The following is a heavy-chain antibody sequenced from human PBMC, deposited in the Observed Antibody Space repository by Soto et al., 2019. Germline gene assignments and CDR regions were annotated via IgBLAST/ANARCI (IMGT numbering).Heavy chain of an antibody. Sequence: QVQLVQSGAEVKKPGSSVKVSCKASGGTFSSYAISWVRQAPGQGLEWMGGIIPIFGTANYAQKFQGRVTITADESTSTAYMDLSSLRSEDTAVYYCARHLPGYSSSWYYFDYWGQGTLVTVSS. CDR2: IIPIFGTA. D-gene: IGHD6-13*01. V-gene: IGHV1-69*01. J-gene: IGHJ4*02. CDR1: GGTFSSYA. CDR3: ARHLPGYSSSWYYFDY.